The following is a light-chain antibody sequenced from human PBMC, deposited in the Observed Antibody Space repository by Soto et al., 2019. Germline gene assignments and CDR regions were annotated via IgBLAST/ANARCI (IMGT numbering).Light chain of an antibody. Sequence: EIVLTQSPGTLSLSPGERATLSCRSSQIVTANHVAWYHQKYGQAPRLLISVASARAPGISDRFSGSVSGTNFTLTISRVEPEDFGTYFCHKYNAIPFTFGHGTAVDIK. V-gene: IGKV3-20*01. CDR1: QIVTANH. J-gene: IGKJ3*01. CDR2: VAS. CDR3: HKYNAIPFT.